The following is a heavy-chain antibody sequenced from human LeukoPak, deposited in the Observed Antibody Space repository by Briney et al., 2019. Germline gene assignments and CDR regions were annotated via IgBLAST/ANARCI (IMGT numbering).Heavy chain of an antibody. D-gene: IGHD5-12*01. V-gene: IGHV1-2*02. CDR3: ARWRLRFNWFDP. CDR2: INPNSGGT. Sequence: AASVKVSCKASGYTFTGYYMHWVRQAPGQGLEWMGWINPNSGGTNYAQKFQGRVTMTRDTSISTAYMELSRLRSDDTAVYYCARWRLRFNWFDPWGQGTLVTVPS. J-gene: IGHJ5*02. CDR1: GYTFTGYY.